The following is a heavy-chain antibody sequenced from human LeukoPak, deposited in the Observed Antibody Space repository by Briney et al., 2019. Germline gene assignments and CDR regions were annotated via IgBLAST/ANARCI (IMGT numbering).Heavy chain of an antibody. CDR2: IVVGSGST. D-gene: IGHD2-21*02. CDR1: GFTFSNSA. CDR3: ATTRVTASLGYYYYYMDV. Sequence: SVKVSCKASGFTFSNSAMQWVRQARGQRLEWIGWIVVGSGSTNYAQKFQERVTITRDMSTSTAFMELSSLTSEDTAVYYCATTRVTASLGYYYYYMDVWGKGTTVTISS. J-gene: IGHJ6*03. V-gene: IGHV1-58*02.